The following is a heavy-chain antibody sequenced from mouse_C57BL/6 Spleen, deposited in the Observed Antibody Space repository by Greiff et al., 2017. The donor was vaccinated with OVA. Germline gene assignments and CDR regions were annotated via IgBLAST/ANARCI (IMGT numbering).Heavy chain of an antibody. V-gene: IGHV5-6*01. J-gene: IGHJ4*01. D-gene: IGHD1-1*01. Sequence: EVMLVESGGDLVKPGGSLKLSCAASGFTFSSYGMSWVRQTPDKRLEWVATISSGGSYTSYPDSVKGRFTISSDNAKNTLDLQMSSLNSEDTAMYYCARHVYGSSSYAMDYWGQGTSVTVSS. CDR1: GFTFSSYG. CDR2: ISSGGSYT. CDR3: ARHVYGSSSYAMDY.